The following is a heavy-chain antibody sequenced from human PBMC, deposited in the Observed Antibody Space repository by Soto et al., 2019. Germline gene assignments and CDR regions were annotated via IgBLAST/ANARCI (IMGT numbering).Heavy chain of an antibody. D-gene: IGHD3-22*01. CDR2: ISYDGSNK. V-gene: IGHV3-30*18. J-gene: IGHJ4*02. Sequence: TGGSLRLSCAASGFTFSSYGIHWVRQAPGKGLEWEAVISYDGSNKYYADSVKGRFTISRDNSKNTLYLQMNSLRVEDTAVYYCAKDPQKYDSRGYYYNYWGQGTLVTVSS. CDR1: GFTFSSYG. CDR3: AKDPQKYDSRGYYYNY.